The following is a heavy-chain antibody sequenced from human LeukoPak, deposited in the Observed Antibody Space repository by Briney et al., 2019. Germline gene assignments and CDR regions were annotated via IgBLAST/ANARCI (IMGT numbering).Heavy chain of an antibody. Sequence: SETLSLTCSVSGDSISSDDYCWNWIRQHPGKGLEWIGYIYYSGSTYYNPSLKSRVALSVDTSKNQFSLKLSSLTAADTAVYYCAKSREEIRGLDAFDIWGQGTMVTVSS. CDR2: IYYSGST. CDR3: AKSREEIRGLDAFDI. J-gene: IGHJ3*02. D-gene: IGHD5-24*01. CDR1: GDSISSDDYC. V-gene: IGHV4-31*03.